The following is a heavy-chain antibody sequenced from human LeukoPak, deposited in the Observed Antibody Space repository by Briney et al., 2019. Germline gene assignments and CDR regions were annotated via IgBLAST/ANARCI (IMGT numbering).Heavy chain of an antibody. CDR2: IYSSGTT. D-gene: IGHD3-10*01. CDR3: ARFGDKTR. V-gene: IGHV4-61*02. CDR1: GGFISSGTYY. J-gene: IGHJ4*02. Sequence: KPSETLSLTCTVSGGFISSGTYYWSWIRQPAGKGLELIGRIYSSGTTNYNPSLKSRVTISLDTSKNQFALRLSSVTAADTAVYYCARFGDKTRWGQGTLVTVSS.